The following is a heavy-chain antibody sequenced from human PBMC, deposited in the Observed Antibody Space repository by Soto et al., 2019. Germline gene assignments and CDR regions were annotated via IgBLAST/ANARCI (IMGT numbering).Heavy chain of an antibody. Sequence: GGSLRLSCAASGFTFSSYSMNWVRQAPGKGLEWVSSISSSSSYIYYADSVKGRFTISRDNAKNSLYLQMNSLRAEDTAVYYCARDRGGSQEAHYYYYYGMDVWGQGTTVTVSS. CDR2: ISSSSSYI. CDR3: ARDRGGSQEAHYYYYYGMDV. V-gene: IGHV3-21*01. J-gene: IGHJ6*02. CDR1: GFTFSSYS. D-gene: IGHD3-10*01.